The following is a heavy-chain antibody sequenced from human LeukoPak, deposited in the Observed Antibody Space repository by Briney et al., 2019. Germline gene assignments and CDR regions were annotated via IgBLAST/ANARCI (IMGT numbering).Heavy chain of an antibody. CDR1: GFTFSSYA. CDR2: ISGSGGST. D-gene: IGHD5-12*01. Sequence: GGSLRLSCAASGFTFSSYAMSWVRQAPGKGLEWVSVISGSGGSTYYADSVKGRFTISRDNSKNTLYLQMNSLRADDTAVYYCAKDRDIEATVNDYWGQGTLVTVST. CDR3: AKDRDIEATVNDY. J-gene: IGHJ4*02. V-gene: IGHV3-23*01.